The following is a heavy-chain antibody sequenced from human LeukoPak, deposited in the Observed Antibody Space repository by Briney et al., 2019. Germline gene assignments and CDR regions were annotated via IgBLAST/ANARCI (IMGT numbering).Heavy chain of an antibody. D-gene: IGHD3-22*01. CDR1: GYTFTGYY. V-gene: IGHV1-46*01. CDR2: INPSGGST. CDR3: ARDGSGITMIMNWFDP. Sequence: ASVRVSCKASGYTFTGYYMHWVRQAPGQGLEWMGIINPSGGSTSYAQKFQGRVTMTRDMSTSTVYMELSSLRSEDTAVYYCARDGSGITMIMNWFDPWGQGTLVTVSS. J-gene: IGHJ5*02.